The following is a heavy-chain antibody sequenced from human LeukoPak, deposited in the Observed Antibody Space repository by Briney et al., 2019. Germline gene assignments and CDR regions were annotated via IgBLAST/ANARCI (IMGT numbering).Heavy chain of an antibody. CDR1: GFTFSSYA. CDR3: AKELDSSSWYWFDP. J-gene: IGHJ5*02. CDR2: ISGSGGST. Sequence: GGSLRLSCAVSGFTFSSYAMSWVRQAPGKGLEWVSAISGSGGSTYYADSVKGRFTISRDNSKNSLYLQMNSLRAEDTALYYCAKELDSSSWYWFDPWGQGTLVTVSS. D-gene: IGHD6-13*01. V-gene: IGHV3-23*01.